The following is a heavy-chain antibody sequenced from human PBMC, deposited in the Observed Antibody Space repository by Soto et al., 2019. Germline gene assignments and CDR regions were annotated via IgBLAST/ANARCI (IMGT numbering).Heavy chain of an antibody. CDR1: GYTFTSYG. Sequence: QVQLVQSGAEVKKPGASVKVSCKASGYTFTSYGISWVRQAPGQGLEWMGWISAYNGNTNYAQKLQGRVNMTTDTSTSTAYMELRSLRSDDTAVYYCARDLTIFSTDYYYYYYMDVWAKGPRSPSP. J-gene: IGHJ6*03. V-gene: IGHV1-18*01. CDR2: ISAYNGNT. D-gene: IGHD3-3*01. CDR3: ARDLTIFSTDYYYYYYMDV.